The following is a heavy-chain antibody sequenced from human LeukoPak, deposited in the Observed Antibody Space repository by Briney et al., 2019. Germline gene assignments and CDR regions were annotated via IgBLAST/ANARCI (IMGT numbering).Heavy chain of an antibody. CDR3: ARVGGALSSHVRPDILTNLGY. Sequence: ATVKVSCTASGYTFTGYYMHWVRQAPGQGLEWMGWINPISGGTNDAQKFQGRVTMTWDTSNSTAYMELSRLRSDDTAVYYCARVGGALSSHVRPDILTNLGYWGQGTLVTVSS. D-gene: IGHD3-9*01. CDR2: INPISGGT. CDR1: GYTFTGYY. J-gene: IGHJ4*02. V-gene: IGHV1-2*02.